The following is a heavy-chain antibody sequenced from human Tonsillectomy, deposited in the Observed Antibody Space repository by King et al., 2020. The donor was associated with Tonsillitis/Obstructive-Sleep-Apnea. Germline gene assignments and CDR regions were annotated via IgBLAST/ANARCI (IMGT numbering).Heavy chain of an antibody. CDR2: ISGSGGTT. CDR3: AKESGSGNYFNAPFDY. D-gene: IGHD3-10*01. V-gene: IGHV3-23*04. Sequence: VQLVESGGGLEQPGGSLRLSCAASGFTFSSYAMSWVRQAPGKGLEWVSGISGSGGTTYYADFVKGRFTISRDNSKNTLYLQLHSLRAEDTAVYYCAKESGSGNYFNAPFDYWGQGTLVTVSS. J-gene: IGHJ4*02. CDR1: GFTFSSYA.